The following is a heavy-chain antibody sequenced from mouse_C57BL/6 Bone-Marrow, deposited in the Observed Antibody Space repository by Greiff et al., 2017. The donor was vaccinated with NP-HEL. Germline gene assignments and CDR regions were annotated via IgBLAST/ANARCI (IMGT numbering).Heavy chain of an antibody. Sequence: VQLQQSGPELVKPGASVKISCKASGYTFTDYYINWVKQRPGQGLAWIGWIFPGSGSTYYNEKFKGKATLTVDKSSSTAYMLLSSLTSEDSAVYFCARSDGSSYGYYYAMDYWGQGTSVTVSS. D-gene: IGHD1-1*01. CDR2: IFPGSGST. J-gene: IGHJ4*01. CDR1: GYTFTDYY. V-gene: IGHV1-75*01. CDR3: ARSDGSSYGYYYAMDY.